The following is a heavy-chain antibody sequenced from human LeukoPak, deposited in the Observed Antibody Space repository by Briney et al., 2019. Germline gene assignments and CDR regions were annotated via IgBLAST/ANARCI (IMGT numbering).Heavy chain of an antibody. CDR1: GGSISSYY. J-gene: IGHJ6*02. D-gene: IGHD3-3*01. V-gene: IGHV4-59*01. CDR2: IYYSGST. CDR3: ARGGAYYDFWSGYYPSYYYYGMDV. Sequence: PSETLSLTCTVSGGSISSYYWSWIRQPPGKGLEWIGYIYYSGSTNYNPSLKSRVTISVDTSKNQFSLKLSSVTAADTAVYYCARGGAYYDFWSGYYPSYYYYGMDVWGQGTTVTVSS.